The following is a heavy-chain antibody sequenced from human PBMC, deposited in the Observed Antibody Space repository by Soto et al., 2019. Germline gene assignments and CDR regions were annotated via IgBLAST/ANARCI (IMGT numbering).Heavy chain of an antibody. Sequence: QVQLVESGGGVVQPGRSLRLSCAASGFTFSSYGMHWVRQAPGTGLEWVAVISYDGSTKYYADSVKGRFTISRDNSKNTLYLQMNSLRAEDTAVYYCAKDLITMIVVVMRYYYGMDVWGQGTTVTVSS. CDR2: ISYDGSTK. CDR3: AKDLITMIVVVMRYYYGMDV. D-gene: IGHD3-22*01. J-gene: IGHJ6*02. CDR1: GFTFSSYG. V-gene: IGHV3-30*18.